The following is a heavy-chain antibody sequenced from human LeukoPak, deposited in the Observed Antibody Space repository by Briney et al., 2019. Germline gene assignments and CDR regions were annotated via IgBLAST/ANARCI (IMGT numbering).Heavy chain of an antibody. D-gene: IGHD3-22*01. CDR3: ARELYYYDSSGPQAFDY. V-gene: IGHV4-39*07. CDR2: IYYSGST. Sequence: SETLSLTCTVSGGSISSGSYYWGWIRQPPGKGLEWIGDIYYSGSTYYNPSLKSRVTISVDTSKNQFSLKLSSVTAADTAVYYCARELYYYDSSGPQAFDYWGQGTLVTVSS. CDR1: GGSISSGSYY. J-gene: IGHJ4*02.